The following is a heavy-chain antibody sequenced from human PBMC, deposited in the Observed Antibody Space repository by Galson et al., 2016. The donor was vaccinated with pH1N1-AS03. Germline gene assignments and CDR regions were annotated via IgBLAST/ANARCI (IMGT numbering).Heavy chain of an antibody. J-gene: IGHJ3*02. CDR1: GDSISSSSYY. CDR3: ARHRGFDKNDAFDM. CDR2: IYYTAST. V-gene: IGHV4-39*07. D-gene: IGHD3-10*01. Sequence: ETLSLTCTVSGDSISSSSYYWGWIRQPPGKGLEWIASIYYTASTYYNPSLKSRVTMSVDTSNNQFSLRVSSVTAADTAVYYCARHRGFDKNDAFDMWGQGTMVTVSS.